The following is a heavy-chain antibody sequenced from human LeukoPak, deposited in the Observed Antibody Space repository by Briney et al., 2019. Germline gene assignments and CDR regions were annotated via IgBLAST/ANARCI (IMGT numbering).Heavy chain of an antibody. CDR3: AKVQRSDFDMNFDS. CDR1: GFTFSSYV. V-gene: IGHV3-23*01. J-gene: IGHJ4*02. CDR2: ISGSDDRT. D-gene: IGHD5-12*01. Sequence: GGSLPLSCAASGFTFSSYVMNWLRQAPGEGLAWVSTISGSDDRTFYADSVKGRFTISRDNSKNTVYLQMNSLRAGDTAVYYCAKVQRSDFDMNFDSWGQGTLVTVSS.